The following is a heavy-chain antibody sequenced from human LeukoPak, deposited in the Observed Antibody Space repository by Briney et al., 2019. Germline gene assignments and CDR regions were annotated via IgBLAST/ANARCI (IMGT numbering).Heavy chain of an antibody. CDR3: ARFTSKLDY. CDR2: INAGNGNT. J-gene: IGHJ4*02. V-gene: IGHV1-3*01. Sequence: ASVKVSCKASGYTFTSYAMHWVRQAPGQRLEWMGWINAGNGNTEYSQKFQGRVTITRDTSANTAYMELSSLRSEDTAVYYCARFTSKLDYWGQGTLVTVSS. CDR1: GYTFTSYA. D-gene: IGHD2-2*01.